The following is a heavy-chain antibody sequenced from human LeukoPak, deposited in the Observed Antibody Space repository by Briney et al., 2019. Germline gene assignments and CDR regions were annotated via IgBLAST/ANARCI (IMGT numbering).Heavy chain of an antibody. V-gene: IGHV1-18*01. J-gene: IGHJ4*02. Sequence: APVKVSCKAFRYIFSRYGVSWGREAPGHGVEWMGLISAYSGNTNYAQNLQGRVTITTDTSTSTAYMELRSLTFDDTAVYYCARDRSSSDYWGQGTLVTVSS. CDR3: ARDRSSSDY. CDR2: ISAYSGNT. CDR1: RYIFSRYG.